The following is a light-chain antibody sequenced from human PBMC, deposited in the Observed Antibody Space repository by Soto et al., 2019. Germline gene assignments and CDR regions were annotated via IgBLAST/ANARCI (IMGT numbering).Light chain of an antibody. CDR2: GAS. Sequence: EIVLTQSPGTLSLSPGERATLSCRASQSVSSNYLAWYQQKPGQAPRLLIYGASSRATGIPDRFSGSGSGTDFTLTLSRLEPEDFVVYYCKQYGSSPPLTFGGGTKVEIK. V-gene: IGKV3-20*01. CDR1: QSVSSNY. CDR3: KQYGSSPPLT. J-gene: IGKJ4*01.